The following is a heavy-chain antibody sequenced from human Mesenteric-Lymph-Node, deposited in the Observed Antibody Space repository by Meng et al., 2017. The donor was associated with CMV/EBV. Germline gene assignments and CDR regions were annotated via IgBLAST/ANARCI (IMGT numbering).Heavy chain of an antibody. D-gene: IGHD2-21*01. CDR3: ARGKNIVVVNYYFDY. Sequence: GGSLRLSCAASGFNFDDYGMSWVRQAPGKGLEWVSGINWSGGRGYADSVKGRFTISRDNAKNSLYLQMNSVRAEDTALYYCARGKNIVVVNYYFDYWGQGTLVTVSS. V-gene: IGHV3-20*04. CDR2: INWSGGR. J-gene: IGHJ4*02. CDR1: GFNFDDYG.